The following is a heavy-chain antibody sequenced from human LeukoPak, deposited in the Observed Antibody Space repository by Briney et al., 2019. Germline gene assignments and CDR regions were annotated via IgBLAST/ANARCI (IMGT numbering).Heavy chain of an antibody. Sequence: ASVKVSCKASGYTFTGYYMHWVRQAPGQGLEWMGWINPHSGGTNYAQKFQGRVTMTRDTSISTAYMELSSLRSEDTAVYYCARRGRAAGYYYYYVDVWGKGTTVTVSS. CDR3: ARRGRAAGYYYYYVDV. CDR2: INPHSGGT. J-gene: IGHJ6*03. D-gene: IGHD6-13*01. V-gene: IGHV1-2*02. CDR1: GYTFTGYY.